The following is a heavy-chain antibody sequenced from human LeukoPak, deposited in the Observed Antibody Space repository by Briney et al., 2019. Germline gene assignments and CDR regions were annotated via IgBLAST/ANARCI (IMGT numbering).Heavy chain of an antibody. V-gene: IGHV3-66*01. J-gene: IGHJ4*02. Sequence: PGGSLRLSCAASGFTVSSNYMNWVRQAPGKGLEWVSVIYSGSSTYYADSVKGRFTISRDNSKNTLYLQMNSLRAEDTAVYYCARESIVVVVAATPYLDYWGQGTLVTVSS. D-gene: IGHD2-15*01. CDR2: IYSGSST. CDR1: GFTVSSNY. CDR3: ARESIVVVVAATPYLDY.